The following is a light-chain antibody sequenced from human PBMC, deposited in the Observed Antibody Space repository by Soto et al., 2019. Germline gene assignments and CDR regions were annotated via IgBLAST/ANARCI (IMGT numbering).Light chain of an antibody. CDR2: FAS. J-gene: IGKJ4*01. CDR1: QSVSNN. Sequence: EIVMTQSPATLSVSPGDKATLSCRASQSVSNNLAWYQQRPGQAPRPLIYFASTRATGIPARFSGSGSGTEFSLTISSLQSEDLALYYCQQYNQWPLTFGGGTKVETK. V-gene: IGKV3-15*01. CDR3: QQYNQWPLT.